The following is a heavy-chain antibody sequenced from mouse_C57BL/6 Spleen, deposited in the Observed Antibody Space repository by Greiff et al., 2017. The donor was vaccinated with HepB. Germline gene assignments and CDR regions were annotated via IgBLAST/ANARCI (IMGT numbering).Heavy chain of an antibody. J-gene: IGHJ3*01. CDR3: ASGYYEWFAY. V-gene: IGHV5-17*01. Sequence: EVNLVESGGGLVKPGGSLKLSCAASGFTFSDYGMHWVRQAPEKGLEWVAYISSGSSTIYYADTVKGRFTISRDNAKNTLFLQMTSLRSEDTAMYYCASGYYEWFAYWGQGTLVTVSA. CDR1: GFTFSDYG. D-gene: IGHD2-3*01. CDR2: ISSGSSTI.